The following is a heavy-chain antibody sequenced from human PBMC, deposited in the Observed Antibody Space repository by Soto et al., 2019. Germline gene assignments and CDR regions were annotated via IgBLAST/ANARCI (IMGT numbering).Heavy chain of an antibody. CDR1: GYTFSSFA. CDR2: INAGNGNT. CDR3: ARGGNIVVVVADYGMDV. J-gene: IGHJ6*02. V-gene: IGHV1-3*01. D-gene: IGHD2-15*01. Sequence: QVQLVQSGAAVKKPGASVKLSCKASGYTFSSFAMHWVRQAPGQGLEWVGWINAGNGNTKSSQKFQDRLTITRDTSASTVYMDLRSLTSEDTAVYYCARGGNIVVVVADYGMDVWGQGTTVTVSS.